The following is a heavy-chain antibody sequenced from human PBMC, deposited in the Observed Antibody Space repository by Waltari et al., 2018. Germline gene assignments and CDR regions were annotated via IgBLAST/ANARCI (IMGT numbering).Heavy chain of an antibody. V-gene: IGHV4-34*01. CDR3: AMVVPAAMVDY. CDR2: INHSGST. CDR1: GGSLSGYY. J-gene: IGHJ4*02. D-gene: IGHD2-2*01. Sequence: QVQLQQWGAGLLTPSETLSLTCAVYGGSLSGYYRSWIRQPPGKGLEWIGEINHSGSTNYNPSLKSRVTISVDTSKNQFSLKLSSVTAADTAVYYCAMVVPAAMVDYWGQGTLVTVSS.